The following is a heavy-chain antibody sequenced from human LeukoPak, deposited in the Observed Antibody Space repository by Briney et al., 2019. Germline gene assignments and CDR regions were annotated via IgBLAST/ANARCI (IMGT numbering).Heavy chain of an antibody. J-gene: IGHJ4*02. CDR1: GYTFTSYG. D-gene: IGHD3-9*01. CDR2: ISAYNGNT. V-gene: IGHV1-18*01. Sequence: ASVKVSCKASGYTFTSYGISWVRQAPGQGLEWMGWISAYNGNTNYAQKLQGRVTMTTDTSTSTAYMELRSLRSDDTAVYYCARDRGNDILTGYRIDYWGQGTLVTVSS. CDR3: ARDRGNDILTGYRIDY.